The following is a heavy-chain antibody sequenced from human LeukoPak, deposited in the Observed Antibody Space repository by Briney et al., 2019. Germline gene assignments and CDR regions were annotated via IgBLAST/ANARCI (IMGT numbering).Heavy chain of an antibody. Sequence: PGGSLRLSCAASGFTFSSYGMHWVRQAPGKGLEWVAFIRYDGSNKYYADSVKGRFTISRDNSKNTLYLQMNSLRAEDTAVYYCAKDRAYCSGGSCYDKVFDYWGQGTLVTVSS. CDR1: GFTFSSYG. CDR2: IRYDGSNK. D-gene: IGHD2-15*01. V-gene: IGHV3-30*02. CDR3: AKDRAYCSGGSCYDKVFDY. J-gene: IGHJ4*02.